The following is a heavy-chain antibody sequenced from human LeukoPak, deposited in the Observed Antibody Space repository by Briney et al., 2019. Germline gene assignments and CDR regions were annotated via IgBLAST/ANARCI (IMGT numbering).Heavy chain of an antibody. CDR2: VYYSGST. CDR3: STYTTSSGSFDP. J-gene: IGHJ5*02. D-gene: IGHD2-2*02. V-gene: IGHV4-39*01. CDR1: GGSFTSNHYY. Sequence: ASETLSLTCTVSGGSFTSNHYYWVWVRQSTGKGLEWIGSVYYSGSTYYNPSLKSRVTMSADTSKNQFSLRLSSVTAADTAVYYCSTYTTSSGSFDPWGQGTLVTVSS.